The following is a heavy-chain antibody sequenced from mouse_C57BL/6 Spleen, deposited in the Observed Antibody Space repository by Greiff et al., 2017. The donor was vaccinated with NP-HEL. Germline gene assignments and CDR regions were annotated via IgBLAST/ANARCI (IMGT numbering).Heavy chain of an antibody. CDR1: GFTFSDYG. J-gene: IGHJ1*03. D-gene: IGHD1-1*01. V-gene: IGHV5-15*04. CDR2: ISNLAYSI. CDR3: ARRGGSSDWYFDV. Sequence: EVMLVESGGGLVQPGGSLKLSCAASGFTFSDYGMAWVRQAPRKGPEWVAFISNLAYSIYYADTVTGRFTISRENAKNTLYLEMSSLRSEDTAMYYCARRGGSSDWYFDVWGTGTTVTVSS.